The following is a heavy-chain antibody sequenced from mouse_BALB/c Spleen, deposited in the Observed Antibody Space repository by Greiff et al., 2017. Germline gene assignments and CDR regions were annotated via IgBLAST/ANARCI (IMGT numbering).Heavy chain of an antibody. V-gene: IGHV5-4*02. D-gene: IGHD2-14*01. J-gene: IGHJ2*01. Sequence: EVQGVESGGGLVKPGGSLKLSCAASGFTFSDYYMYWVRQTPEKRLEWVATISDGGSYTYYPDSVKGRFTISRDNAKNNLYLQMSSLKSEDTAMYYCARSYRSDYFDYWGQGTTLTVSS. CDR3: ARSYRSDYFDY. CDR2: ISDGGSYT. CDR1: GFTFSDYY.